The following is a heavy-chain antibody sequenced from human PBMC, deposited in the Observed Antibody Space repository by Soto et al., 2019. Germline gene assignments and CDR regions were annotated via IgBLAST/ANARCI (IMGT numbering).Heavy chain of an antibody. CDR1: GYTFSSIG. D-gene: IGHD3-10*01. CDR3: ARDLDRSGSYYTNY. CDR2: ISPHKGDT. V-gene: IGHV1-18*01. Sequence: ASVKGSCKTSGYTFSSIGISWVRQAPGQGLEWMGWISPHKGDTYYAQRLQGRVTMTTDTSKSTAYMELRSLRSDDTAVYFCARDLDRSGSYYTNYWGQGDLATVSS. J-gene: IGHJ4*02.